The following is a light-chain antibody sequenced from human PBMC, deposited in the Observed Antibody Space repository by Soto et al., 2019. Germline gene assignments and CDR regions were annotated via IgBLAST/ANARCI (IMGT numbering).Light chain of an antibody. Sequence: DIQMTQSPSTLSASVGDEVTITCRASQSIGRWLAWYQQKPGKAPKVLIYDASSLGSAVPSRFSGGGSDTEFTLTISSLQPDDFASYYCQQYRCYPRTFGEGTKVEGK. CDR1: QSIGRW. CDR3: QQYRCYPRT. J-gene: IGKJ4*02. V-gene: IGKV1-5*01. CDR2: DAS.